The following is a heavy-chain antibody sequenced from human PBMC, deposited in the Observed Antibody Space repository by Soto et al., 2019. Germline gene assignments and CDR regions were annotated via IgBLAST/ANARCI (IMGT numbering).Heavy chain of an antibody. J-gene: IGHJ4*02. D-gene: IGHD1-26*01. Sequence: GGSLRLSCAASGFTVSSYGMHWVRQAPGKGLEWVAVIWYDGSNKYYADSVKGRFTISRDNSKNTLYPQMNSLRAEDTAVYYCARDIEVYSGSDNQFDYWGQGTLVTVSS. V-gene: IGHV3-33*01. CDR1: GFTVSSYG. CDR3: ARDIEVYSGSDNQFDY. CDR2: IWYDGSNK.